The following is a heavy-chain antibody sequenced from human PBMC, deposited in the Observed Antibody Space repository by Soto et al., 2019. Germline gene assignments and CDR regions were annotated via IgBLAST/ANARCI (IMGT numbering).Heavy chain of an antibody. CDR3: ALKVVTYYDN. D-gene: IGHD2-21*02. CDR1: GYSFTSTY. J-gene: IGHJ4*02. CDR2: INPAGGTT. V-gene: IGHV1-46*01. Sequence: QVQLVQSGAEVKKPGASVRISCRASGYSFTSTYVHWVRQAPGQGPEWMGIINPAGGTTYYAQKFQGRLTITSDPSTDTVFMALNDLPSEDTAVYFCALKVVTYYDNWGQGTLLTVSS.